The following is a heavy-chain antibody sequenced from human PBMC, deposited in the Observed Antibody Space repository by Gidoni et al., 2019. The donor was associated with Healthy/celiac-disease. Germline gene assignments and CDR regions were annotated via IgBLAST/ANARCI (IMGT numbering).Heavy chain of an antibody. CDR3: AREKGYCSSTSCYTEWFDP. CDR1: GFTFSSFV. V-gene: IGHV3-30-3*01. D-gene: IGHD2-2*02. CDR2: ISYDGSNK. Sequence: QVQLVEPGGGVVQPGRSLRLSCSASGFTFSSFVMHWVRQAPGKGLEWVAVISYDGSNKYYADSVKGRFTISRDNSKNTLYLQMNSLRAEDTAVYYCAREKGYCSSTSCYTEWFDPWGQGTLVTVSS. J-gene: IGHJ5*02.